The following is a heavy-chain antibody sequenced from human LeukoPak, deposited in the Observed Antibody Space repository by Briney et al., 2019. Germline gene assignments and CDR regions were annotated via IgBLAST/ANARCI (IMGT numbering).Heavy chain of an antibody. Sequence: GGSLRLSCAASGFTFSSYEMNWVRQAPGKGLEWVSAISGSGGSTYYADSVKGRFTISRDNSKNTLYLQMNSLGAEDTAVYYCAKDGYSSGSTNWFDPWGQGTLVTVSS. J-gene: IGHJ5*02. CDR2: ISGSGGST. D-gene: IGHD6-19*01. CDR1: GFTFSSYE. CDR3: AKDGYSSGSTNWFDP. V-gene: IGHV3-23*01.